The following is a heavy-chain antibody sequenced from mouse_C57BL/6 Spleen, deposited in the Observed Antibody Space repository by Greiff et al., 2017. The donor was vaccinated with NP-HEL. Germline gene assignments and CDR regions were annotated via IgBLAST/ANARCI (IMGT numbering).Heavy chain of an antibody. CDR3: SRGAYYYGSSYVEYFDV. Sequence: VQLQQPGAELVKPGASVKLSCKASGYTFTSYWMHWVKQRPGQGLEWIGMIHPNSGSTNYNEKFKSKATLTVDKSSSTAYMQLSSLTSEDSAVYYCSRGAYYYGSSYVEYFDVWGTGTTVTVSS. CDR2: IHPNSGST. CDR1: GYTFTSYW. J-gene: IGHJ1*03. D-gene: IGHD1-1*01. V-gene: IGHV1-64*01.